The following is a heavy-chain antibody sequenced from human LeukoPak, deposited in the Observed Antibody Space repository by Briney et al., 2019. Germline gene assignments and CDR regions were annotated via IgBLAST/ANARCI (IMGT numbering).Heavy chain of an antibody. Sequence: PSETLSLTCTVSGGSISSGGYYWSWIRQHRGKGLEWIGYIYYSGSTYYNPSLKSRVTISVDTSKDQFSLKLSSVTAADTAVYYCARAGYGGAGDAFDIWGQGTMVTVSS. D-gene: IGHD4-17*01. CDR1: GGSISSGGYY. J-gene: IGHJ3*02. CDR2: IYYSGST. CDR3: ARAGYGGAGDAFDI. V-gene: IGHV4-31*03.